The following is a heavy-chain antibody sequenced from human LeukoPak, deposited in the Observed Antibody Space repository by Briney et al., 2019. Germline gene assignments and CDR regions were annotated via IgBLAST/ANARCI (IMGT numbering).Heavy chain of an antibody. CDR3: ARGRDRSKAGDL. D-gene: IGHD5-24*01. CDR2: IHPHGIF. J-gene: IGHJ5*02. Sequence: PSETLSLTCAVYGGSCDDYYCSWIRQPPGKGLEWIGEIHPHGIFYYNSSLVSRVTISIDTSKTQFSLRLTSVTAADTAFYYCARGRDRSKAGDLWGQGGLVTVSS. CDR1: GGSCDDYY. V-gene: IGHV4-34*01.